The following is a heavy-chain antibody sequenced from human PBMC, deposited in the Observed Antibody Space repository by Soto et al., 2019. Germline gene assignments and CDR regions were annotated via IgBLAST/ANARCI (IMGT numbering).Heavy chain of an antibody. J-gene: IGHJ4*02. V-gene: IGHV3-11*06. CDR2: ISTRSTYT. Sequence: GGSLRLSCAASGFIFSDYYMSWVRQTPGKGLEWISYISTRSTYTNYADSVKGRFTISRDNSKNTLYLQMNSLRAEDTAVYYCARDGYLDTAMVLTHPAYWGQGTLGTVSS. CDR3: ARDGYLDTAMVLTHPAY. D-gene: IGHD5-18*01. CDR1: GFIFSDYY.